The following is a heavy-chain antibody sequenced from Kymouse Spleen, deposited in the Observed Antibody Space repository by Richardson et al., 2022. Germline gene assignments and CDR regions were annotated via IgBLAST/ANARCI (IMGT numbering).Heavy chain of an antibody. J-gene: IGHJ4*02. CDR1: GGSVSSGSYY. Sequence: QVQLQESGPGLVKPSETLSLTCTVSGGSVSSGSYYWSWIRQPPGKGLEWIGYIYYSGSTNYNPSLKSRVTISVDTSKNQFSLKLSSVTAADTAVYYCARDRVAARFDYWGQGTLVTVSS. CDR3: ARDRVAARFDY. V-gene: IGHV4-61*01. CDR2: IYYSGST. D-gene: IGHD6-6*01.